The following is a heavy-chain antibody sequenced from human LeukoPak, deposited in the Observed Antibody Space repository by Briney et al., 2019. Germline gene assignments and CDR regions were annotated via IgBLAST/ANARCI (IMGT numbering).Heavy chain of an antibody. D-gene: IGHD3/OR15-3a*01. CDR1: GFTFSSYA. Sequence: GGSLRLSCAASGFTFSSYAMSWVRQAPGKGLEWVSVIYSGGSTYYADSVKGRFITSRDNSKNTLYLQMNTLGAEDTALYYCARVNGLGGMDVWGQGTTVSVSS. V-gene: IGHV3-53*01. CDR2: IYSGGST. J-gene: IGHJ6*02. CDR3: ARVNGLGGMDV.